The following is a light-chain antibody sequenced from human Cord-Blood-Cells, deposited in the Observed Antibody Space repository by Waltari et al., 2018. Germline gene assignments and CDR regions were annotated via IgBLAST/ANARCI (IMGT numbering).Light chain of an antibody. CDR2: RNN. J-gene: IGLJ3*02. V-gene: IGLV1-47*01. Sequence: QSVLPPPPSASGTPGQRVTISCSGRSSNLGSHYVFSYHQLPGTAPKRLIYRNNQRPSGVPDRFSGSKSGTSASLAISGLRSEDEADYYCAAWDDSLSGWVFGGGTKLTVL. CDR1: SSNLGSHY. CDR3: AAWDDSLSGWV.